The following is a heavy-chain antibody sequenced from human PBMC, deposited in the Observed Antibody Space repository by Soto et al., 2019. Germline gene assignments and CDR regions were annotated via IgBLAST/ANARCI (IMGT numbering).Heavy chain of an antibody. CDR2: IYYSGST. CDR3: AAVTTVLFDY. Sequence: TSETLSLTCTVSGGSISSGDYYWSWIRQPPGKGLEWIGYIYYSGSTYYNPSLKSRVTISVDTSKNHFSLKLSSVTAADTAVYYCAAVTTVLFDYWGQGTLVTVSS. D-gene: IGHD4-17*01. J-gene: IGHJ4*02. CDR1: GGSISSGDYY. V-gene: IGHV4-30-4*01.